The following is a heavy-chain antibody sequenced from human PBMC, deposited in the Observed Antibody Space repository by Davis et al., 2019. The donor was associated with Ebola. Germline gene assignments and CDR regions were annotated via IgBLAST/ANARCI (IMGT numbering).Heavy chain of an antibody. J-gene: IGHJ4*02. Sequence: PGGSLRLSCAASGFIFRSYVMSWVRQAPGKGLEWVSLISWDGRSTAYADSVRGRFSISRDNSKKFLYLQMNGLRAEDTALYYCTAYDSTFRNYWGQGTLVTVSS. CDR3: TAYDSTFRNY. D-gene: IGHD3-22*01. V-gene: IGHV3-43D*03. CDR1: GFIFRSYV. CDR2: ISWDGRST.